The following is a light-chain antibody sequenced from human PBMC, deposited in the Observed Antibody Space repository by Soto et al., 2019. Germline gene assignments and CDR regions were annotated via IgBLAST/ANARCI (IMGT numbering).Light chain of an antibody. J-gene: IGKJ1*01. V-gene: IGKV3-20*01. CDR1: QSVSSSY. CDR3: QQYGSSPRGT. Sequence: EIVLTQSPGTLSLSPGERATLSCRAGQSVSSSYLAWYQQKPGQAPRLLIYGASSRATGIPDRFSGSGSGTDFTLPISRLEPEDFAVCYCQQYGSSPRGTFGQGTKVEIQ. CDR2: GAS.